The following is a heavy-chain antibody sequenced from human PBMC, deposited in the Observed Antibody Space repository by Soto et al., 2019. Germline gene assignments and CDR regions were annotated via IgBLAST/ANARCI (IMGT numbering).Heavy chain of an antibody. J-gene: IGHJ6*02. CDR1: GFTFSGSA. CDR3: TGQSYGVYFYYYGMDV. CDR2: IRSKANSYAT. V-gene: IGHV3-73*02. D-gene: IGHD4-17*01. Sequence: EVQLVESGGGLVQPGGSLKLSCAASGFTFSGSAMHWVRQASGKGLEWVGRIRSKANSYATAYAASVKGRFTISRDDSTNTAHLQMNSLKTEDTAVYYCTGQSYGVYFYYYGMDVWGQGTTVTVSS.